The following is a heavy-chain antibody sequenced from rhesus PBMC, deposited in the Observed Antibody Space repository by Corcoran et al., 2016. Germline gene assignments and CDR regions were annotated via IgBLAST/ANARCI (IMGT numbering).Heavy chain of an antibody. Sequence: QVHLKESGPGLVKPSETLSLTCAVPGDSTSRYWLSWIRPSPGKGLVWIGEVFGYTGDTNYKPSLKGRVTISQDASRNMLSLKLKSVTAADSAVYYCASEGLGWSPADYWGQGILVTVSS. V-gene: IGHV4-80*01. CDR1: GDSTSRYW. J-gene: IGHJ4*01. CDR2: VFGYTGDT. D-gene: IGHD6S26*01. CDR3: ASEGLGWSPADY.